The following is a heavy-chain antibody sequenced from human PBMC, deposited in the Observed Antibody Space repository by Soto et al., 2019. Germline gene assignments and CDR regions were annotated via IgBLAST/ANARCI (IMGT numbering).Heavy chain of an antibody. CDR2: IDYSGST. V-gene: IGHV4-31*03. J-gene: IGHJ5*02. Sequence: QVQLQESGPGLVKPSQTLSLTCTVSGGSISSGGYYWSWIRQHPGKGLGGIGYIDYSGSTYYNPSLKSRVTISVDTSKNQFSLKLSSVTAADTAVYYCARVRRSGYFYNWFDPWGQGTLVTVSS. CDR1: GGSISSGGYY. D-gene: IGHD3-3*01. CDR3: ARVRRSGYFYNWFDP.